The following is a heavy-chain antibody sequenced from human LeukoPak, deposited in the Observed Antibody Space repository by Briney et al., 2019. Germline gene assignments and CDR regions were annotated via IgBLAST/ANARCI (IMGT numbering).Heavy chain of an antibody. V-gene: IGHV4-4*07. J-gene: IGHJ4*02. CDR3: ARCSGVAGLWFGELEPLDY. D-gene: IGHD3-10*01. CDR2: IYTSGSN. CDR1: GGSISSYY. Sequence: PSETLSLTCTVSGGSISSYYWSWIRQPAGKGLEWIGRIYTSGSNNYNPSLKSRVTMSVDTSKNQFSLKLSSVTAADTAVYYCARCSGVAGLWFGELEPLDYWGQGTLVTVSS.